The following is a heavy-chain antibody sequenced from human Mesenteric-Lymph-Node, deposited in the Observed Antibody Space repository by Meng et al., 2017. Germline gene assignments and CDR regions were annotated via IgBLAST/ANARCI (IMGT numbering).Heavy chain of an antibody. D-gene: IGHD5-24*01. Sequence: QLQLQESGPGLVKPLETLSLTCSVSGVSMIRTSHYWGWIRQPPGKGLEWIGSVYYSGSTFTNPSLESRVTISVDTSKNQIYLSLTSVTAGDTAVYYCASQVEMASIFDNWGQGTLVTVSS. J-gene: IGHJ4*02. CDR1: GVSMIRTSHY. CDR3: ASQVEMASIFDN. V-gene: IGHV4-39*01. CDR2: VYYSGST.